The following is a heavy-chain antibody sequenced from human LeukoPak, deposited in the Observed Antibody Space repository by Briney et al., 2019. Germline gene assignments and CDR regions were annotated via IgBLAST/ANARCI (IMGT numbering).Heavy chain of an antibody. CDR3: ARVAARPPLFRFDP. CDR2: ISAYNGNT. V-gene: IGHV1-18*01. CDR1: GYTFTSYG. J-gene: IGHJ5*02. D-gene: IGHD6-6*01. Sequence: ASVKVSCKASGYTFTSYGISWARQAPGQGLEWMGWISAYNGNTNYAQKLQGRVTMTTDTSTSTAYMELRSLRSDDTAVYYCARVAARPPLFRFDPWGQGTLVTVSS.